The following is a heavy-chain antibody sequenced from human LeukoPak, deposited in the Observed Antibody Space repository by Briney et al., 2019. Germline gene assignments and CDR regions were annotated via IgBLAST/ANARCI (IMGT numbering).Heavy chain of an antibody. J-gene: IGHJ4*02. CDR3: ARATRIVRATNLDC. CDR1: GFTFSSYS. D-gene: IGHD1-26*01. Sequence: GGSLRLSCAASGFTFSSYSMNWVRQAPGKGLEWVPSISSSSSYIYYADSVKGRFTISRDNAKNSLYLQMNSLRAEDTAVYYCARATRIVRATNLDCWGQGTLVTVSS. CDR2: ISSSSSYI. V-gene: IGHV3-21*01.